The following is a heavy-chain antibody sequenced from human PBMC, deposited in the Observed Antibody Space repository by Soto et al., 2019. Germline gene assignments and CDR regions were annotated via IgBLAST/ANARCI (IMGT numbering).Heavy chain of an antibody. CDR1: GWTFTHYA. D-gene: IGHD2-15*01. V-gene: IGHV1-3*01. J-gene: IGHJ4*02. Sequence: SVPVSCKASGWTFTHYAIHWVGQAPSQRRAWMGWINGCNGNTKYSQNFQGRVTISRNASASTAYLDLSSLRSEDTAVYLCARSFDGGNTFGYWGQGALVTVSS. CDR3: ARSFDGGNTFGY. CDR2: INGCNGNT.